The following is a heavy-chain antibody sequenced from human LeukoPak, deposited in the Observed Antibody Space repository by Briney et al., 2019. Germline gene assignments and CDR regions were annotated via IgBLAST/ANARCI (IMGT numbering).Heavy chain of an antibody. V-gene: IGHV3-23*01. Sequence: PGGSLRLSCAASGFTFSSYAMSWIRQAPGKGLEWVSAISGSGGSTYYADSVKGRFTISRDNSKNMLYLQMNSLRAEDTAVYYCAKEGGSGAYYDYVWGSYPNWFDPWGQGTLVTVSS. D-gene: IGHD3-16*01. CDR1: GFTFSSYA. CDR2: ISGSGGST. J-gene: IGHJ5*02. CDR3: AKEGGSGAYYDYVWGSYPNWFDP.